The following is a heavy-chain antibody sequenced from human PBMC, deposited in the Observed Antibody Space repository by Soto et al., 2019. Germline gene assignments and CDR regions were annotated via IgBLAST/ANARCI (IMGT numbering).Heavy chain of an antibody. Sequence: PSETLSSTCTVSGGSISTGGYYCRWIHQHQVKCLEWIGDIYYSVSTYYNPSLKIRVTISVDTSKNQFSLKLSSVTAADTAVYYCARDREYYDSTGGAFDIWGQGTMVT. D-gene: IGHD3-22*01. CDR3: ARDREYYDSTGGAFDI. CDR2: IYYSVST. CDR1: GGSISTGGYY. V-gene: IGHV4-31*03. J-gene: IGHJ3*02.